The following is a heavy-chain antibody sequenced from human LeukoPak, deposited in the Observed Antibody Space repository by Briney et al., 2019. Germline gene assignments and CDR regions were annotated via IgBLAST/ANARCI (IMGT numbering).Heavy chain of an antibody. CDR2: VIPIFGTA. Sequence: SVKVSCKASGGTFSSYAISWVRQAPGQGLEWMGGVIPIFGTANYAQKFQGRVTITADESTSTAYMELSSLRSEDTAVYYCARDLYYYDSSGARWGQGTLVTVSS. D-gene: IGHD3-22*01. CDR3: ARDLYYYDSSGAR. V-gene: IGHV1-69*13. J-gene: IGHJ4*02. CDR1: GGTFSSYA.